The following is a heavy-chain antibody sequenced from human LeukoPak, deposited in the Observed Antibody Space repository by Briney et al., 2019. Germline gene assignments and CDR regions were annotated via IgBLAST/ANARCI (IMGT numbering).Heavy chain of an antibody. D-gene: IGHD3-10*01. Sequence: GASVKVSCKASGYTFTSYYMHWVRQAPGQGLEWMGWINPNSGGTNYAQKFQGRVTMTTDTSMSTAYMELSRLTSDDTAVYYCARARGYYYGSGSYVNFDYWGQGTLVTVSS. CDR2: INPNSGGT. J-gene: IGHJ4*02. CDR3: ARARGYYYGSGSYVNFDY. CDR1: GYTFTSYY. V-gene: IGHV1-2*02.